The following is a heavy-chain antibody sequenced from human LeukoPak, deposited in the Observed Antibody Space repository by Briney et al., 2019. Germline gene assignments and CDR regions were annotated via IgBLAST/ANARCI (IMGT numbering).Heavy chain of an antibody. CDR3: ARGDTNYGSGSYFGYFHYYMDV. CDR2: IYYSGST. J-gene: IGHJ6*03. CDR1: GGSISSSDYY. D-gene: IGHD3-10*01. V-gene: IGHV4-39*07. Sequence: PSETLSLTCTVAGGSISSSDYYWGWIRQSPGKGLEWIGTIYYSGSTNYNPSLKSRVTISVDTSKNQFSLKLSSVTAADTAVYYCARGDTNYGSGSYFGYFHYYMDVWGKGTTVTVSS.